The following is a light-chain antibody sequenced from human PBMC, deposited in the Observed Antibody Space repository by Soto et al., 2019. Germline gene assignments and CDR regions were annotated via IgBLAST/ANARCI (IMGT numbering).Light chain of an antibody. CDR2: GAS. V-gene: IGKV3-20*01. CDR1: QSVDTTF. J-gene: IGKJ1*01. CDR3: QQYMSSVT. Sequence: EIVLTQSPGSLSLSPGQRATLSCRASQSVDTTFFAWYQKKPGQAPRLLIYGASKRATGIPDRFSGSGSGTDFTLIIIAVYYCQQYMSSVTFGQGTKVEIK.